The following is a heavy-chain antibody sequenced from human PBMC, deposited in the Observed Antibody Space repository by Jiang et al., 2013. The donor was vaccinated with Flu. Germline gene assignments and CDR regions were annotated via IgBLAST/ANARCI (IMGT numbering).Heavy chain of an antibody. CDR2: INSLGQT. CDR1: GGSSVGYY. Sequence: GPGLVKASETLSLTCTVEGGSSVGYYWTWIRQPPGERLEWIGNINSLGQTTYNPSLESRVTVSLASSGRQFFLKLNSVTAADSAMYYCARGLKTYSSSSIYFDFWGRGTLVTVSS. J-gene: IGHJ2*01. V-gene: IGHV4-34*01. CDR3: ARGLKTYSSSSIYFDF. D-gene: IGHD6-6*01.